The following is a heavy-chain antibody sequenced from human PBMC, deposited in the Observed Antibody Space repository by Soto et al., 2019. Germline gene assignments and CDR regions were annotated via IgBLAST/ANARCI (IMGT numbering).Heavy chain of an antibody. Sequence: LTCTVSGGSVSSGSYYWSWIRQPPGKGLEWIGYIYYSGSTNYNPSLKSRVTISVDTSKNQFSLKLSSVTAADTAVYYCARDGRWLQKLDYWGQGTLVTVSS. CDR3: ARDGRWLQKLDY. CDR2: IYYSGST. V-gene: IGHV4-61*01. CDR1: GGSVSSGSYY. J-gene: IGHJ4*02. D-gene: IGHD4-4*01.